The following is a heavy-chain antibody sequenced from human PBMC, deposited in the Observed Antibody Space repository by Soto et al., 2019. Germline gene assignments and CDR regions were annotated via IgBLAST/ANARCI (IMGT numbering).Heavy chain of an antibody. Sequence: QVQLVESGGGVVQPGRSLRLSYAASGFTFSSYGMHWVRQAPGKGLEWVAVISYDGSNKYYADSVKGRFTISRDNSKNTLYLQMNSLRAEDTAVYYCAALRIAAAGLNWFDPWGQGTLVTVSS. CDR1: GFTFSSYG. CDR3: AALRIAAAGLNWFDP. V-gene: IGHV3-30*03. J-gene: IGHJ5*02. CDR2: ISYDGSNK. D-gene: IGHD6-13*01.